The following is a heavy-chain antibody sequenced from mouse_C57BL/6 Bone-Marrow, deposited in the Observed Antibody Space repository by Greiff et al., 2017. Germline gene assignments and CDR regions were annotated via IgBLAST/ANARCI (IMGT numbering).Heavy chain of an antibody. CDR3: ARHDRYDGWFAY. Sequence: VKLQESGAELVKPGASVKLSCKASGYTFTEYTIHWVKQRSGQGLEWIGWFYPGSGSIKYNEKFKDKATLTADKSSSTAYMELSRLTSEDSAVYFCARHDRYDGWFAYWGQGTLVTVSA. CDR1: GYTFTEYT. V-gene: IGHV1-62-2*01. J-gene: IGHJ3*01. CDR2: FYPGSGSI. D-gene: IGHD2-12*01.